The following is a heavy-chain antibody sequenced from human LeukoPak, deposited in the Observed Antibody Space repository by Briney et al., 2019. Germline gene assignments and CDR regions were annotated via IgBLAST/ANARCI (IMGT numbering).Heavy chain of an antibody. V-gene: IGHV3-48*03. Sequence: GGSLRLSCAASGFTFSSYEMNWVRQAPGKGLEWVSYISSSGSTIYYADSVKGRFTISRDNAKNSLYLQMNSLRAEDTAVYYCATSLSGWGTYHYMDVWGKGTTVTISS. CDR2: ISSSGSTI. J-gene: IGHJ6*03. CDR3: ATSLSGWGTYHYMDV. CDR1: GFTFSSYE. D-gene: IGHD6-19*01.